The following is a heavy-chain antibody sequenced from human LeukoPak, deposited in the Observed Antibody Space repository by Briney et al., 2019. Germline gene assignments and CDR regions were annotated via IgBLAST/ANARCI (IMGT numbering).Heavy chain of an antibody. CDR2: IYSGGST. D-gene: IGHD1-26*01. CDR3: ARDTTQYYYYMDV. J-gene: IGHJ6*03. V-gene: IGHV3-53*01. CDR1: GFTVSSNY. Sequence: PGGSLRLSCAASGFTVSSNYMSWVRQAPGKGLERVSVIYSGGSTYYADSVKGRFTISRDNSKNTLYLQMNSLRAEDTAVYYCARDTTQYYYYMDVWGKGTTVTVSS.